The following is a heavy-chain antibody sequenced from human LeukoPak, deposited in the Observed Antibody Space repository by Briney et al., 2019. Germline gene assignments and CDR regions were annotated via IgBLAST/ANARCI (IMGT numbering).Heavy chain of an antibody. V-gene: IGHV3-23*01. Sequence: GGSLRLSCTASEFSFSDYYMSWIRQAPGKGLEWVSGINADDFRTYYADSVKGRFTISRDNSKNTLSLQLNSLRAEDTAVYYCAKDATRTSGWYYFDHWGQGTLVTVSS. CDR1: EFSFSDYY. D-gene: IGHD6-19*01. CDR3: AKDATRTSGWYYFDH. CDR2: INADDFRT. J-gene: IGHJ4*02.